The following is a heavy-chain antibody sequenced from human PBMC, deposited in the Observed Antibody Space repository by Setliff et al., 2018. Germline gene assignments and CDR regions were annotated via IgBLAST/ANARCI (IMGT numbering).Heavy chain of an antibody. CDR1: GFTFGDYG. D-gene: IGHD3-22*01. V-gene: IGHV3-49*04. J-gene: IGHJ2*01. CDR2: FRGKGYGGTT. Sequence: GGSLRLSCTASGFTFGDYGMSWVRQAPGKGLQWVGVFRGKGYGGTTEYAAAVKGRFTISRDDSNSIAYLQMNSLKTEDTAVYYCTRERPYHYGSSGYVWYFDLWGRGTLVTVSS. CDR3: TRERPYHYGSSGYVWYFDL.